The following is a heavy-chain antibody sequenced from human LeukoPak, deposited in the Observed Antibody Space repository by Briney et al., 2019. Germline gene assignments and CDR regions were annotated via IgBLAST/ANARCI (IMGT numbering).Heavy chain of an antibody. CDR3: ARGGSGYPY. CDR2: INPNSGAT. D-gene: IGHD3-22*01. V-gene: IGHV1-2*02. J-gene: IGHJ4*02. Sequence: VASVKVSCKASGYTFTGYYMHWVRQAPGQGLEWMGWINPNSGATNYAQKFQGRVTMTRDTSISTAYMEVSRLRSDDTAVFYCARGGSGYPYWGQGTLVTVSS. CDR1: GYTFTGYY.